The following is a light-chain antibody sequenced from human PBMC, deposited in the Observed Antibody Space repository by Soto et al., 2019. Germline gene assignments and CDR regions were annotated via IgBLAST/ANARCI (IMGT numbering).Light chain of an antibody. J-gene: IGKJ5*01. Sequence: EIVMTQSPATLSVSPGERATLSCRASQSVSSKLAWYQQKPGQAPRLLIYGASTRATGIPVRFSGSGSGTEFTLTITSLQSEDFAVYYCQEYGGSPITFGLGTRLEI. CDR3: QEYGGSPIT. CDR1: QSVSSK. V-gene: IGKV3-15*01. CDR2: GAS.